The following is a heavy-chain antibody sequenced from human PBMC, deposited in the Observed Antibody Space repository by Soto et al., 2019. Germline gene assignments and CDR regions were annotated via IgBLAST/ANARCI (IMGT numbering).Heavy chain of an antibody. Sequence: QVQLVQSGAEVKKPGSSVKVSCKSSGGTFSNSPISWVRQAPGQGLEWMGGVIPLFRTANYAQKFQGRVTITADESTNTAYMELSSQRSGDTAVYYCARSRFVVGVTEDYYGMDVWGQGTTVTVSS. CDR3: ARSRFVVGVTEDYYGMDV. D-gene: IGHD2-15*01. CDR2: VIPLFRTA. V-gene: IGHV1-69*12. J-gene: IGHJ6*02. CDR1: GGTFSNSP.